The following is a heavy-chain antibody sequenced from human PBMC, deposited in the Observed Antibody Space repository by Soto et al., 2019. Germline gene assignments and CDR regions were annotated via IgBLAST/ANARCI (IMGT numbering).Heavy chain of an antibody. Sequence: GGSLRLSCAASGFTFSSYWMSWVRQAPGKGLEWVANIKQDGSEKYYVDSVKGRFTISRDNAKNSLYLQMNSLRAEDTAVYYCARDLVAAGTRFDALDIWGQGTMVTVSS. CDR3: ARDLVAAGTRFDALDI. CDR2: IKQDGSEK. D-gene: IGHD6-13*01. V-gene: IGHV3-7*03. CDR1: GFTFSSYW. J-gene: IGHJ3*02.